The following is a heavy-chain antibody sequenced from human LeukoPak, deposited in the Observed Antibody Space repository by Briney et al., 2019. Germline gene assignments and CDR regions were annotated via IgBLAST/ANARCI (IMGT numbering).Heavy chain of an antibody. V-gene: IGHV4-59*08. CDR3: ARLGMGPYYDILTGYPPLDY. Sequence: SETLSLTCTASGGSISSYYWSWIRQPPGKGLEWIGYIYYSGSTNYNPSLKSRVTISVDTSKNQFSLKLSSVTAADTAVYYCARLGMGPYYDILTGYPPLDYWGQGTLVTVFS. D-gene: IGHD3-9*01. CDR1: GGSISSYY. J-gene: IGHJ4*02. CDR2: IYYSGST.